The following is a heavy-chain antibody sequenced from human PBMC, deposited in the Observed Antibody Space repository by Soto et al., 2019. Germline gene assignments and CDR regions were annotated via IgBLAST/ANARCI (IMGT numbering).Heavy chain of an antibody. CDR3: ARATYIDILTGPVLDY. CDR2: ISYDGSNK. D-gene: IGHD3-9*01. Sequence: GGSLRLSCAASGFTFSSYAMHWVRQAPGKGLEGVAVISYDGSNKYYADSVKGRFTISRDNSKNTLYLQMNSLRAEDTAVYYCARATYIDILTGPVLDYWGQGTLVTVSS. V-gene: IGHV3-30-3*01. J-gene: IGHJ4*02. CDR1: GFTFSSYA.